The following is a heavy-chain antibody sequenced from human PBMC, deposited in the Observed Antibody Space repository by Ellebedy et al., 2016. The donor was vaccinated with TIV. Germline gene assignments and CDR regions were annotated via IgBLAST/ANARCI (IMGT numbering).Heavy chain of an antibody. V-gene: IGHV4-34*01. J-gene: IGHJ4*02. CDR2: INHNGDT. D-gene: IGHD6-6*01. CDR3: AKSLHYSSSSFFDY. Sequence: SETLSLTXAVYVGSFSGYYWTWIRQPPGKGLEWIGEINHNGDTNYNPSLKSRVTISVDTSKNQFSLKLSSVTAADTAVYYCAKSLHYSSSSFFDYWGQGTLVTVSS. CDR1: VGSFSGYY.